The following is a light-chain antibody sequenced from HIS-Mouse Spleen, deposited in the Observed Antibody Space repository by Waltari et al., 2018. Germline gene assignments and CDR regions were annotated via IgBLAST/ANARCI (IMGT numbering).Light chain of an antibody. J-gene: IGLJ2*01. V-gene: IGLV3-27*01. CDR3: YSAADNKVV. CDR1: VLEQKY. Sequence: SYELTQPSSVSVSPGQTARITCSGDVLEQKYARWFQQKPGQAPVLVIYKDSERPSGIPERFSGSSSGTTVTLTISGAQVEDEADYYCYSAADNKVVFGGGTKLTVL. CDR2: KDS.